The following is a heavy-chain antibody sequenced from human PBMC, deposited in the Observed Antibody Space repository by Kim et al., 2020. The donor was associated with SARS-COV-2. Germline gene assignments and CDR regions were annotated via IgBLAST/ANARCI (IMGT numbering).Heavy chain of an antibody. V-gene: IGHV4-30-2*01. Sequence: TYYNPSLKSRVTISVDRSKNQFSLKLSSVTAADTAVYYCARESSGRSFDYWGQGTLVTVSS. D-gene: IGHD3-10*01. J-gene: IGHJ4*02. CDR3: ARESSGRSFDY. CDR2: T.